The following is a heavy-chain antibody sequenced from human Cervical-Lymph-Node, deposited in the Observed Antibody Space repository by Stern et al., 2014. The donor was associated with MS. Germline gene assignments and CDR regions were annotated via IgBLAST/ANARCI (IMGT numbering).Heavy chain of an antibody. V-gene: IGHV4-61*02. J-gene: IGHJ4*02. CDR1: GGSISSGSYY. CDR2: MFSSGNT. CDR3: ARGYRFFDD. Sequence: VQLVESGPGLVKPSQTLSLTCTVSGGSISSGSYYWSWIRQPAGKRLEWIGRMFSSGNTFYNPSLKSRVNISVAPSKNQFSLERSSGTAADTAVYYCARGYRFFDDWGQGTLVTVSS. D-gene: IGHD3-16*02.